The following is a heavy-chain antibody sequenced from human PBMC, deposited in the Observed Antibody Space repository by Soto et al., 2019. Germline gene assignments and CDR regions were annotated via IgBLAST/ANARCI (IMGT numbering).Heavy chain of an antibody. J-gene: IGHJ1*01. CDR3: ARGDHGDYVVYFHH. D-gene: IGHD4-17*01. Sequence: EVQLVESGGGLVKPGGSLRLSCVASGFTFSDYNMNWVRQAPGKGLEWVASIGSSGNYIFYADSVKGRFTISRDSAKNSLYLQMNSLRAEDTAVYYCARGDHGDYVVYFHHWCQGTLVTVSS. V-gene: IGHV3-21*01. CDR2: IGSSGNYI. CDR1: GFTFSDYN.